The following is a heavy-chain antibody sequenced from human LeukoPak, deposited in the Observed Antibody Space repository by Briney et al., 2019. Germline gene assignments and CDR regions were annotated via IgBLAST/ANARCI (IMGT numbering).Heavy chain of an antibody. J-gene: IGHJ5*02. Sequence: GGSLRLSCAASGFTFWTNAITWVRQAPGKGLDWVSTIDDSGRSTYYADSVKGRFTISRDNSKNTVHLQMNSLRAEDTAVYYCARGADRFGWFDPWGQGTLATVSS. CDR2: IDDSGRST. D-gene: IGHD3-10*01. V-gene: IGHV3-23*01. CDR3: ARGADRFGWFDP. CDR1: GFTFWTNA.